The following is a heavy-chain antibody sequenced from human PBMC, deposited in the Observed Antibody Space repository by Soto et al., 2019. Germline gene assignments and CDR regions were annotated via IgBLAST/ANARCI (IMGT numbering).Heavy chain of an antibody. CDR1: GGSISSFY. D-gene: IGHD3-10*01. CDR3: SRRQGSYLAQ. V-gene: IGHV4-59*01. CDR2: IYYSGST. Sequence: QVQLQESGPGLVKPSETLSLNCTVSGGSISSFYWSWVRQTPGKGLEWIGYIYYSGSTNYNPSLTSRVTISVDTSKKQFSLKLTSVTTADTAVYYCSRRQGSYLAQWGQGTLVTVSS. J-gene: IGHJ4*02.